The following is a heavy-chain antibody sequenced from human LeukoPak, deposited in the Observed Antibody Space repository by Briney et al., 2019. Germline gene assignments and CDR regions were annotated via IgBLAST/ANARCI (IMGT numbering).Heavy chain of an antibody. CDR1: GYTFTSYG. CDR2: ISAYNGNT. CDR3: ARVGNYYDSWYFDL. V-gene: IGHV1-18*01. D-gene: IGHD3-22*01. J-gene: IGHJ2*01. Sequence: ASVKVSCKASGYTFTSYGIGWVRQAPGQGLEWMGWISAYNGNTNYAQKLQGRVTMTTDTSTSTAYMELRSLRSDDTAVYYCARVGNYYDSWYFDLWGRGTLVTVSS.